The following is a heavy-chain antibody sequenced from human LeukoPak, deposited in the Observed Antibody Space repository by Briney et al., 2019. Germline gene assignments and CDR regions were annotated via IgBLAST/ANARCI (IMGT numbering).Heavy chain of an antibody. CDR3: AKETGDRGYYYYGLDV. D-gene: IGHD7-27*01. CDR2: ISYDGSNR. CDR1: GFTFSSYG. J-gene: IGHJ6*02. Sequence: GGSLRLSCAASGFTFSSYGMHWVRQAPGKGLEWVAVISYDGSNRYYADSVKGRFTISGDNSKKTLYLEMNSLRAEDTAAYYCAKETGDRGYYYYGLDVWGQGTTVTVSS. V-gene: IGHV3-30*18.